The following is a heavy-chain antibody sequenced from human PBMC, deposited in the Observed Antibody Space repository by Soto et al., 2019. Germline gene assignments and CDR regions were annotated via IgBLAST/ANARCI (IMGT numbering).Heavy chain of an antibody. D-gene: IGHD6-13*01. V-gene: IGHV3-23*01. CDR2: ISCSGGST. J-gene: IGHJ6*03. Sequence: VXVISCSGGSTYYADSVKGRFTISRDNSKNTLYLQMNSLRAEDTAVYYCAKDLITSSSRSHTFYYYYYYMDVWGKGTTVTAP. CDR3: AKDLITSSSRSHTFYYYYYYMDV.